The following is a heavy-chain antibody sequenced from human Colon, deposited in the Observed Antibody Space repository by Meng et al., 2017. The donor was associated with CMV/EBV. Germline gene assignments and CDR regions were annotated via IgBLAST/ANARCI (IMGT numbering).Heavy chain of an antibody. CDR3: AKDWSGGSCFDY. Sequence: KVSCKASGYTFTDYIIHWVRQAPGQGLEWMGRINPKSGDTRYAHNFQGRATLTRDTSITTAYMELTGLTSNDTAIYYCAKDWSGGSCFDYWGQGTLVT. J-gene: IGHJ4*02. CDR2: INPKSGDT. CDR1: GYTFTDYI. D-gene: IGHD2-15*01. V-gene: IGHV1-2*06.